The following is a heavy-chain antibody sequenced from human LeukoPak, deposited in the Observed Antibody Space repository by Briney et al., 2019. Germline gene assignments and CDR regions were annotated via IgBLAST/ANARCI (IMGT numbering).Heavy chain of an antibody. D-gene: IGHD3-9*01. J-gene: IGHJ6*03. CDR1: GYTFTGYY. CDR2: INPNSGGT. V-gene: IGHV1-2*02. Sequence: ASVKVSCKGSGYTFTGYYMHWVRHAQGPGLEWMGWINPNSGGTNYAQTFQGRVTMTRDTSISTAYMELSRLRSDATAVYYCARDAISPYYDILTGYLSHSYYYYYYMDVWGKGTTVTVSS. CDR3: ARDAISPYYDILTGYLSHSYYYYYYMDV.